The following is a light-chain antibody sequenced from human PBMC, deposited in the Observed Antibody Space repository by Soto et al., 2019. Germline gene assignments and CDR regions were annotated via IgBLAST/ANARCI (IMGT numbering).Light chain of an antibody. CDR3: HHRQSWPRR. CDR1: QYINTR. CDR2: QNS. Sequence: TLSCRASQYINTRLAWYQHRPGQAPRLLIYQNSLRAAGIPARFSASGSRTDFTLTTCDVRPGACALYCSHHRQSWPRRFGHGTKVDIK. V-gene: IGKV3-11*01. J-gene: IGKJ1*01.